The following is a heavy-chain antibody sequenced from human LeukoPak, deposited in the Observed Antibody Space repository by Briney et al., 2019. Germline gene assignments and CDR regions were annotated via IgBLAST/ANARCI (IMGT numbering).Heavy chain of an antibody. CDR2: INHSGST. CDR1: GGSFSGYY. CDR3: ARGLPSHRGSSGYYLFY. J-gene: IGHJ4*02. D-gene: IGHD3-22*01. V-gene: IGHV4-34*01. Sequence: PSETLSLTCAVYGGSFSGYYWSWIRQPPGKGLEWIGEINHSGSTNYNPSLKSRVTISVDTSKNQFSLKLSSVTAADTAVYYCARGLPSHRGSSGYYLFYWGQGTLVTVSS.